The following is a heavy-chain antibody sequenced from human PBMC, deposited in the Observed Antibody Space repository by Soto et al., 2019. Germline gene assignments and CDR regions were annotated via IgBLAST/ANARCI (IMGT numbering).Heavy chain of an antibody. D-gene: IGHD4-17*01. CDR2: IYSGGST. V-gene: IGHV3-53*01. CDR1: GFTVSSNY. CDR3: ARFSRSRAIDY. J-gene: IGHJ4*02. Sequence: EVQLVESGGGLIQPGGSLRLSCAASGFTVSSNYMSWVRQAPGKGLEWVSVIYSGGSTYYADSVKGRFTISRDNSKNTLDLQMHSLRAEDTAVYYCARFSRSRAIDYWGQGTLVTVSS.